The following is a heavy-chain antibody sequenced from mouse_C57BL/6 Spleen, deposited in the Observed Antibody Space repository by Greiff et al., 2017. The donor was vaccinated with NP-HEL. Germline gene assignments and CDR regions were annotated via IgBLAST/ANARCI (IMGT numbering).Heavy chain of an antibody. CDR2: ISDGGSYT. D-gene: IGHD2-3*01. CDR1: GFTFSSYA. J-gene: IGHJ3*01. V-gene: IGHV5-4*01. CDR3: AREIYDGYYGFAY. Sequence: EVKVVESGGGLVKPGGSLKLSCAASGFTFSSYAMSWVRQTPEKRLEWVATISDGGSYTYYPDNVKGRFTISRDNAKNNLYLQMSHLKSEDTAMYYCAREIYDGYYGFAYWGQGTLVTVSA.